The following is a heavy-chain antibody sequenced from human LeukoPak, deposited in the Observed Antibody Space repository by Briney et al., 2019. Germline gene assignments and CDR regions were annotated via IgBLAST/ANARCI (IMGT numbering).Heavy chain of an antibody. J-gene: IGHJ4*02. V-gene: IGHV3-7*04. CDR1: GFTFSSYW. Sequence: GGSLRLSCAASGFTFSSYWMSWVRQAPGKGLEWVANIRQDGSEKYYVDSVKGRFTISRDNAKNSLYLQMNSLRAEDTAVYYCARAVYGQRLVNWGQGTLVTVSS. CDR3: ARAVYGQRLVN. CDR2: IRQDGSEK. D-gene: IGHD6-13*01.